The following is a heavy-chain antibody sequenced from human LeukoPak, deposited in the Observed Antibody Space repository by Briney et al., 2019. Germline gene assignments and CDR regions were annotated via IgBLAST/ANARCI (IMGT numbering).Heavy chain of an antibody. D-gene: IGHD2-21*02. CDR3: ATTSLCGGDCYRDY. J-gene: IGHJ4*02. V-gene: IGHV4-34*01. CDR2: INHSGSS. CDR1: GGSFSGYY. Sequence: SETLSLTCAVYGGSFSGYYWSWIRQPPGKGLEWIGEINHSGSSNYNPSLKSRVTISVDTSKNQFSLKLSSVTAADTAVYYCATTSLCGGDCYRDYWGQGTLVTVSS.